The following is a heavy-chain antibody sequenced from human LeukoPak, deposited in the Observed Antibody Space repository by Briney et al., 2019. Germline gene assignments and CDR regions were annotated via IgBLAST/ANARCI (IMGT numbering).Heavy chain of an antibody. D-gene: IGHD3-3*01. CDR1: GYTFTSYY. CDR2: ISAYNGNT. J-gene: IGHJ5*02. V-gene: IGHV1-18*04. Sequence: VASVKVSCKASGYTFTSYYMHWVRQAPGQGLEWMGWISAYNGNTNYAQKLQGRVTMTTDTSTSTAYMELRSLRSDDTAVYYCARDQRLGVVKSHQPQEEGAFWFDPWGQGTLVTVSS. CDR3: ARDQRLGVVKSHQPQEEGAFWFDP.